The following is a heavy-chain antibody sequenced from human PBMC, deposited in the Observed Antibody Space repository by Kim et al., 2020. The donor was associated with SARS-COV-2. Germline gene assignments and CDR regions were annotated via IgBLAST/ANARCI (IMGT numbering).Heavy chain of an antibody. J-gene: IGHJ4*02. D-gene: IGHD1-26*01. Sequence: YNPSLKSRVTISVDTSKNQFSLKLSSVTAADTAVYYCASQYSGSYSPFDYWGQGTLVTVSS. CDR3: ASQYSGSYSPFDY. V-gene: IGHV4-31*02.